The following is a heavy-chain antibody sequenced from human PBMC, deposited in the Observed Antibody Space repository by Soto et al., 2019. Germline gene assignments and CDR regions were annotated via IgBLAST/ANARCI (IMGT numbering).Heavy chain of an antibody. Sequence: QVQLVESGGGVVQPGRSQRLSCAASGFTFSSYAMHWVRQAPGKGLEWVAVISYDGSNKYYADSVKGRFTISRDNSKNTLYLQMNSLRAEDTAVYYCARAQSHFRIVVVKFDYWGQGTLVTVSS. J-gene: IGHJ4*02. D-gene: IGHD3-22*01. CDR3: ARAQSHFRIVVVKFDY. V-gene: IGHV3-30-3*01. CDR1: GFTFSSYA. CDR2: ISYDGSNK.